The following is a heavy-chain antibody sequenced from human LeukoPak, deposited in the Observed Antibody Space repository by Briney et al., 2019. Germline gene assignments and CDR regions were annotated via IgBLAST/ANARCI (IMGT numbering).Heavy chain of an antibody. J-gene: IGHJ4*02. CDR2: ISAYNGNT. V-gene: IGHV1-18*01. CDR3: ARGQFAGTSDY. Sequence: GASVKVSCKASGYSFTSYGFSWVRQAPGQGGEWLGWISAYNGNTNYAQKIQGRVTMTTDTSTSTAYMELRSLRSDDTAVYYCARGQFAGTSDYWGQGTLVTVSS. D-gene: IGHD1-26*01. CDR1: GYSFTSYG.